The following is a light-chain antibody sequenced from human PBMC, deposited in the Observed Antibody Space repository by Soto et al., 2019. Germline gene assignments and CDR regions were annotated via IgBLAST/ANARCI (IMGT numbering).Light chain of an antibody. CDR3: QQRSNWPPVT. J-gene: IGKJ4*01. CDR1: QSVGSY. CDR2: DAF. V-gene: IGKV3-11*01. Sequence: EIVLTQSPATLSLSPGERATLSCRASQSVGSYLAWYQQKPGQAPRLLIYDAFNRATGIPARFSGSGSGTDFTLTISGLEPEDFAVYYCQQRSNWPPVTFGGGTKVEIK.